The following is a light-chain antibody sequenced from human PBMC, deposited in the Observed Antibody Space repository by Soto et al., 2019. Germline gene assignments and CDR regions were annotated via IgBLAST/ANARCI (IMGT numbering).Light chain of an antibody. Sequence: QSALAQPPSASGSPGQSVTISCTGVSSDVGDYDYVLWYQQYPGKPPKVIIFEVNKRPSGVPDRFSGSKSGNTASLTVSGLQAEDEAVYYCASYAGNSRYVFGTGTKVTVL. CDR1: SSDVGDYDY. CDR3: ASYAGNSRYV. CDR2: EVN. V-gene: IGLV2-8*01. J-gene: IGLJ1*01.